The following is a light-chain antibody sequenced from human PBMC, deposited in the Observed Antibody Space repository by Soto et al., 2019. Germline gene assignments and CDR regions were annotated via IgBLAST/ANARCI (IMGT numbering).Light chain of an antibody. CDR3: QQYNNWPPWT. V-gene: IGKV3-15*01. CDR2: GAS. J-gene: IGKJ1*01. CDR1: QSVSSN. Sequence: EIVMTQSPATLSVSPGERATLSCRASQSVSSNLAWYQQKPGQAPRLLIYGASTRATGIPARFSGSVCGTEFTLTISSLQSEDFSVYYCQQYNNWPPWTFGQGTKVEIK.